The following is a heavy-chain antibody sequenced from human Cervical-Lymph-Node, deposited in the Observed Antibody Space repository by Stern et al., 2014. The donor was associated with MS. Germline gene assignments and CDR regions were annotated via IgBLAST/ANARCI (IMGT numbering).Heavy chain of an antibody. V-gene: IGHV1-24*01. CDR1: GYTLTELS. CDR2: FDPEDGET. Sequence: VHLVESGAEVKKPGASVKVSCKVSGYTLTELSMHWVRQAPGKGLEWMGGFDPEDGETIYAQKFQGRVTMTEDTSTDTAYMELSSLRSEDTAVYYCATDRDDFRSGYSAPTKGYGLDVWGQGTTVTVPS. CDR3: ATDRDDFRSGYSAPTKGYGLDV. D-gene: IGHD3-3*01. J-gene: IGHJ6*02.